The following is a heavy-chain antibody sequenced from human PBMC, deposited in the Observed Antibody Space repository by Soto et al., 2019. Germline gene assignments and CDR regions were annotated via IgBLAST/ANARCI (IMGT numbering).Heavy chain of an antibody. CDR2: IYYGGTP. Sequence: SETLSLTCTVSGASINSGSNFWTWIRHLPGKGLEWIAYIYYGGTPYYNPSLRSRLTISTDTSKNQFVLNLTSLTAADTAVYFCARGGSGSYLDYWGQGILVTVSS. D-gene: IGHD3-10*01. CDR3: ARGGSGSYLDY. J-gene: IGHJ4*02. V-gene: IGHV4-31*03. CDR1: GASINSGSNF.